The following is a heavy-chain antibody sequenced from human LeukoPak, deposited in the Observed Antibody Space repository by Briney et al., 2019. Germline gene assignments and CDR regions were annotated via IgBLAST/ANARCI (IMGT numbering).Heavy chain of an antibody. J-gene: IGHJ4*02. D-gene: IGHD6-19*01. CDR2: VTASGAGT. V-gene: IGHV3-23*01. Sequence: PGGSLRLSCAASGFTFDSHAMTWVRQAPGKGLEWVSTVTASGAGTYFADSVKGRFTISRDNSKNTLYLQMNSLRAEDTAVYYCANNGGIAVAGSFDNWGQGTLVTVSS. CDR3: ANNGGIAVAGSFDN. CDR1: GFTFDSHA.